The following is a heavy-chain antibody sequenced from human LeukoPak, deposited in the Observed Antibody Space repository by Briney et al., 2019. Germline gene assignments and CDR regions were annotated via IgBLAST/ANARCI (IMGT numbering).Heavy chain of an antibody. V-gene: IGHV3-48*03. D-gene: IGHD3-9*01. Sequence: PGGSLRLSCAASGFTFSSYEMNWVRQAPGKGLEWVSYISSSGSTIYYADSVKGRFTISRDNAKNSLYLQVNSLRAEDTAVYYCARDHPSDILTGYYSFDYWGQGTLVTVSS. CDR3: ARDHPSDILTGYYSFDY. CDR2: ISSSGSTI. CDR1: GFTFSSYE. J-gene: IGHJ4*02.